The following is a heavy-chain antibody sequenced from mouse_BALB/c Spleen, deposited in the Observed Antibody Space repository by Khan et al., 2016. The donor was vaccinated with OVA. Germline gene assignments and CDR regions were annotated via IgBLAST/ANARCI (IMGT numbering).Heavy chain of an antibody. CDR3: AIDRIDY. Sequence: VQLQESGAELAKPGASVKMSCTASGYTFTSYWMNWIKQRPGQGLEWIGYINHTSGYTDYNQKFKDKATLTADKSSSTAYMQLSSLTSDDSAVYYCAIDRIDYWGQGTALTVSA. V-gene: IGHV1-7*01. CDR1: GYTFTSYW. CDR2: INHTSGYT. D-gene: IGHD2-12*01. J-gene: IGHJ2*01.